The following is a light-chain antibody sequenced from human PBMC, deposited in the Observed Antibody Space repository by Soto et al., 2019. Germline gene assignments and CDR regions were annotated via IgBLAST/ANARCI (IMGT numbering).Light chain of an antibody. Sequence: DIQMTQSPSTLSASVGDRVTITCRASQSISTWLAWYQHKPGKAPKLLIYDASVLETGVPSRFSGFSSGTEFTLTISSLQPDDFATYFCQQYNSYSPEGLTFGGGTKVEI. J-gene: IGKJ4*01. CDR3: QQYNSYSPEGLT. V-gene: IGKV1-5*01. CDR2: DAS. CDR1: QSISTW.